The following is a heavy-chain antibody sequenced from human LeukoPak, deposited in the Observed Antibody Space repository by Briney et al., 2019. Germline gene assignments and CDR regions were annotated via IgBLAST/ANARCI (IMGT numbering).Heavy chain of an antibody. Sequence: PGGSLRLSCAASGFTFSGYWMSWVRQAPGKGLEWVANIKQDGSEKYYVDSMKGRFTISRDNAKNSLYLQMNSLRAEDTAVYYCARDLWTFNYYDSSGYASGYWGQGTLVTVSS. CDR2: IKQDGSEK. CDR1: GFTFSGYW. V-gene: IGHV3-7*01. J-gene: IGHJ4*02. D-gene: IGHD3-22*01. CDR3: ARDLWTFNYYDSSGYASGY.